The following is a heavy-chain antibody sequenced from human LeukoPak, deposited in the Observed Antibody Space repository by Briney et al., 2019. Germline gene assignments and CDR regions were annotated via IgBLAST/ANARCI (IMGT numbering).Heavy chain of an antibody. CDR1: GFTFTSFS. CDR3: ARDGLIFSKRRRSGSPP. Sequence: KPGGSLRLSCAASGFTFTSFSMHWVRQAPGKGLEWVSSISSSSSFIYYADSVKGRFTISRDNAKNSLYLQMNSLRAEDTAVYYCARDGLIFSKRRRSGSPPGGQGTLVTVSS. CDR2: ISSSSSFI. J-gene: IGHJ5*02. V-gene: IGHV3-21*01. D-gene: IGHD1-26*01.